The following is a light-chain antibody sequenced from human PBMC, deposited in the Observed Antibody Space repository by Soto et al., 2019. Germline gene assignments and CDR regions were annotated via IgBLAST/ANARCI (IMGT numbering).Light chain of an antibody. V-gene: IGKV1-33*01. J-gene: IGKJ4*01. CDR3: QQYEDLPLT. Sequence: DVQLTQSPTTLPASVGDRVAITCQATHNIFNYLNWFQQRPGKSPQLLISDASHLEPGVPSRFSGQRSGTDFTLVISDLQPEDFATYFFQQYEDLPLTFGGGNRVEV. CDR2: DAS. CDR1: HNIFNY.